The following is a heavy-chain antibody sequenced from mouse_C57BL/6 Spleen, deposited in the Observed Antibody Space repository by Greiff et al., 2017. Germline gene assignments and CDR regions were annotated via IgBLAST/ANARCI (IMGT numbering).Heavy chain of an antibody. Sequence: EVKLVESGGGLVKPGGSLKLSCAASGFTFSSYTMSWVRQTPEKRLAWVATISGGGGNTYYPDSVKGQFTISRDNAKNTLYLQMSSLRSEDTAVYYCARPRYGNSAMDYWGQGTSVTVSS. D-gene: IGHD2-1*01. V-gene: IGHV5-9*04. J-gene: IGHJ4*01. CDR2: ISGGGGNT. CDR1: GFTFSSYT. CDR3: ARPRYGNSAMDY.